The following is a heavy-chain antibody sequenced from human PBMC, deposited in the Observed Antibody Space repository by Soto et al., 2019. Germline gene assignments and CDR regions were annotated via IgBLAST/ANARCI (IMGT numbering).Heavy chain of an antibody. CDR2: ISSSGDNT. J-gene: IGHJ5*01. Sequence: DVQVLESGGGLVQPGGSLGLSCAASGFTFSKYAMSWARQAPGKGLEWVSGISSSGDNTYYADSVRGRFTISRDNSKNILYLQMHSLGAEDTAVYYCAKDRDYADYRPDSWGQGTLVTVSS. V-gene: IGHV3-23*01. CDR1: GFTFSKYA. D-gene: IGHD4-17*01. CDR3: AKDRDYADYRPDS.